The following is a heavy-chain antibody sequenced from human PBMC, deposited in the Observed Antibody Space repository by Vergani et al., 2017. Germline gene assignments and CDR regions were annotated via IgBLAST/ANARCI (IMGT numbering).Heavy chain of an antibody. J-gene: IGHJ3*02. Sequence: QLQLVESGGGVVQPGGSLRLSCAASGFSFSDHYMTWIRQAPGKGLEWVSYISNSGNTIEYADSVKGRFSISRDNAKSSLFLQMDSLRAEDTAVYYCARDHRDYNNYPGTFDIWGQGSMVTVSS. CDR2: ISNSGNTI. CDR1: GFSFSDHY. V-gene: IGHV3-11*01. CDR3: ARDHRDYNNYPGTFDI. D-gene: IGHD5-24*01.